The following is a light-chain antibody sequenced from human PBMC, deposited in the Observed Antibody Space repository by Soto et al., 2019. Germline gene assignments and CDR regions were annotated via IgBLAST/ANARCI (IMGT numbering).Light chain of an antibody. Sequence: DIQMTQSPSSLSASVGDRVTITCLASQDITNYLNWYQQKPGNAPKLLIFDASNVETGVPSRFTGSGSGTDFTFTISSLQPEDIATYFCQQYEDLPLTFGGGTKVEIK. CDR1: QDITNY. CDR2: DAS. V-gene: IGKV1-33*01. CDR3: QQYEDLPLT. J-gene: IGKJ4*01.